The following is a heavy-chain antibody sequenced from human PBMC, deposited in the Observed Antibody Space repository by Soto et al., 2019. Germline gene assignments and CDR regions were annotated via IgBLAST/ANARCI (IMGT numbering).Heavy chain of an antibody. J-gene: IGHJ4*01. CDR3: ARLCSSTSCLLDY. CDR1: GGSISSSSYY. V-gene: IGHV4-39*01. CDR2: IYYTGST. D-gene: IGHD2-2*01. Sequence: SETLSLTCTVSGGSISSSSYYWGWIRQPPGKGLEWIGSIYYTGSTFYNPSLKSRVTISVDTSKNQFSLKLSSVTAADTAVYYCARLCSSTSCLLDYWGHGTLVTVSS.